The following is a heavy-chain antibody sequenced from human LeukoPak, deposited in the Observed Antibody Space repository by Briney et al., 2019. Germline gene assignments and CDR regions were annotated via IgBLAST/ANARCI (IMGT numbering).Heavy chain of an antibody. CDR2: IIGIASST. CDR3: AKTASSYSTAV. Sequence: GGSLRLACAAAGFTFSNDGMSWVRQAAGKWLEWVSSIIGIASSTYYADSGKGRFTISRENSKNTLYLQMNSLRAEAPPVYSCAKTASSYSTAVWGKGTPVTVSS. V-gene: IGHV3-23*01. CDR1: GFTFSNDG. J-gene: IGHJ6*03.